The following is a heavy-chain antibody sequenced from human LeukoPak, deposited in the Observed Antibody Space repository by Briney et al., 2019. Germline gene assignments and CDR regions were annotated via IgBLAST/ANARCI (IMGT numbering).Heavy chain of an antibody. V-gene: IGHV4-59*01. CDR3: ARDQRYCSSTSCSYEDAFDI. Sequence: ASETLSLTCTVSGGSISSYYWSWIRQPPGKGLEWIGYIYYSGSTNYNPSLKSRVTISVDTSKNHFSLKLSSVTAADTAVYYCARDQRYCSSTSCSYEDAFDIWGQGTMVTVSS. CDR2: IYYSGST. D-gene: IGHD2-2*01. J-gene: IGHJ3*02. CDR1: GGSISSYY.